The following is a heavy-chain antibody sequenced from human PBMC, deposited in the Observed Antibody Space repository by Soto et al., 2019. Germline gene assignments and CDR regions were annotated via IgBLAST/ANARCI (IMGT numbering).Heavy chain of an antibody. CDR2: TYYRSQWFN. CDR1: GDSVSSNSAA. J-gene: IGHJ5*02. V-gene: IGHV6-1*01. Sequence: SQTLSLTCAISGDSVSSNSAAWNWIRQSPSRGLELLGRTYYRSQWFNDYAVSLRGRITVNADTSKNQFSLQLNSVTSEDTALYYCARGTIAAGLGSWGQGNLVTGS. D-gene: IGHD6-13*01. CDR3: ARGTIAAGLGS.